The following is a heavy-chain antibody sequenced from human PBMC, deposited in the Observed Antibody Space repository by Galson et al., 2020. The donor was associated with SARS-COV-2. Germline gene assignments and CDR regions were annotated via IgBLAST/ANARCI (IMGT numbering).Heavy chain of an antibody. V-gene: IGHV4-34*01. D-gene: IGHD2-21*02. CDR2: VHQGGST. J-gene: IGHJ4*02. Sequence: SQASETLSLTCAVYGGSSSGYSWSWIRQPPGKRLEWIGDVHQGGSTSYNPSLQGRVVISADTSKNQFSLHLSSVTAADTALYFCARARGALVTRPLYFDNWGQGTLVTVAS. CDR1: GGSSSGYS. CDR3: ARARGALVTRPLYFDN.